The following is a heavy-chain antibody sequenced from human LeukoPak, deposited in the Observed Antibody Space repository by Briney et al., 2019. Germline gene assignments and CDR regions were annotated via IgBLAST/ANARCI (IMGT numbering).Heavy chain of an antibody. CDR2: INIGGTNT. CDR3: ATDGAGFDT. V-gene: IGHV3-48*03. J-gene: IGHJ5*02. CDR1: GFTFSSYW. Sequence: PGGSLRLSCAASGFTFSSYWMSWVRHAPGKGLEWLSYINIGGTNTHYADSVKGRFTISRDNAKKSLYLEMNNLRAEDTAVYYCATDGAGFDTWGQGVLVTVSS.